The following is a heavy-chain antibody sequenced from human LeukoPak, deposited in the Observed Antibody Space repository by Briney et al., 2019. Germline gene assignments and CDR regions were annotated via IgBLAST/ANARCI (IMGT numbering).Heavy chain of an antibody. CDR3: AKMKGHPLPKYYMDV. J-gene: IGHJ6*01. CDR1: GLTLSGFA. Sequence: GGSLILSFAASGLTLSGFAMSWGRWTPGWVLGWVSGISGSGDNTLYADSVKGRFTISRDNSKNTLYLEMNSLRAEDTAIYYCAKMKGHPLPKYYMDVWGQGTTVTVSS. CDR2: ISGSGDNT. V-gene: IGHV3-23*01. D-gene: IGHD1-26*01.